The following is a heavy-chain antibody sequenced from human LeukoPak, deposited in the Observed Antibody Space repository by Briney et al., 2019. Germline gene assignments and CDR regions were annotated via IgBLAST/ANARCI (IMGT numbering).Heavy chain of an antibody. Sequence: GGSLRLSCAVSGFSFSNYWMTWVRQAPGKGLEWVANIKQDGSERYYVDSLEGRFIISRGNAKYSLYLQMNSLRVEDTAVYFCAREISSWYRTEGRFDPWGQGTLVTVSS. CDR1: GFSFSNYW. V-gene: IGHV3-7*01. CDR3: AREISSWYRTEGRFDP. D-gene: IGHD6-13*01. CDR2: IKQDGSER. J-gene: IGHJ5*02.